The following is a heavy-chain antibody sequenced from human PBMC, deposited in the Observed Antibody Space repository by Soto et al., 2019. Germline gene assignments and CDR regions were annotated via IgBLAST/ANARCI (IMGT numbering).Heavy chain of an antibody. CDR3: ARQDVAGIFEVEG. CDR1: GYTFTTYG. Sequence: QVQLVKSGAEVKKPGDSVKVSCRASGYTFTTYGISWVRQAPGQGLEWMGWISAYNGTTNYAQKLQGRVTMTTDTSTSTAYLEQRSLSTDDTAVYYCARQDVAGIFEVEGWGQGTLVTDST. CDR2: ISAYNGTT. D-gene: IGHD6-13*01. J-gene: IGHJ4*02. V-gene: IGHV1-18*01.